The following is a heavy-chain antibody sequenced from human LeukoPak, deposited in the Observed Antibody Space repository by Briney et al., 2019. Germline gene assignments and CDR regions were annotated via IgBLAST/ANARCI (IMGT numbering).Heavy chain of an antibody. D-gene: IGHD6-13*01. CDR1: GYTFTDYY. Sequence: ASVKVSCKASGYTFTDYYMHWVRQAPGQGLEWMGWINPNSGGTNYAQKFQGRVTMTRDTSINTAYMELSRLRSDDTAVYYCVSHAQLIAAAGTYNWFDSWGQGTLVTVSS. CDR2: INPNSGGT. J-gene: IGHJ5*01. V-gene: IGHV1-2*02. CDR3: VSHAQLIAAAGTYNWFDS.